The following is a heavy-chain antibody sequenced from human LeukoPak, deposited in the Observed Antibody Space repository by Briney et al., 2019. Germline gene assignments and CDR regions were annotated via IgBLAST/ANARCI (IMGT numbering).Heavy chain of an antibody. Sequence: PGGSLRLSCAASGFTVSSNYMSWVRQAPGKGLEWVSVIYSSGATYYADSVKGRFTISRDNSKNMLYLQMNSLRGEDTAVYYCANEGRNWKYAYIYWGQGTLVTVSS. V-gene: IGHV3-53*01. CDR3: ANEGRNWKYAYIY. D-gene: IGHD1-7*01. CDR1: GFTVSSNY. CDR2: IYSSGAT. J-gene: IGHJ4*02.